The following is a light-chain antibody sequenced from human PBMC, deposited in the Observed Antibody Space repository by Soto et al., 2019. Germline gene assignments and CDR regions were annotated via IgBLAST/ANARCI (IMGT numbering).Light chain of an antibody. V-gene: IGKV2-30*02. CDR1: HTLVHSDGIAY. CDR2: NVS. J-gene: IGKJ5*01. CDR3: MQGTHCPIT. Sequence: DVVMNETTLSLPGTLGERASMSCRSNHTLVHSDGIAYFSSFQQRPARSPTRLIYNVSNRDSGVPARFSGSGSGTDFALKISRVEAEDVGVYYCMQGTHCPITVGQGTR.